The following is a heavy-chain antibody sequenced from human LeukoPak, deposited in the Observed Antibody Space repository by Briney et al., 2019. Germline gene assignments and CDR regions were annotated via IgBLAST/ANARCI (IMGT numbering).Heavy chain of an antibody. Sequence: SETLSLTCTVSGGSISSYYWSWIRQPPGKGLEWIGRIYTSGSTNYNPSLKSRVTMSVDTSKNQFSLKLSSVTAADTAVYYCARSWGPNYYYYMDVWGKGTTVTVSS. CDR3: ARSWGPNYYYYMDV. CDR2: IYTSGST. CDR1: GGSISSYY. D-gene: IGHD3-16*01. V-gene: IGHV4-4*07. J-gene: IGHJ6*03.